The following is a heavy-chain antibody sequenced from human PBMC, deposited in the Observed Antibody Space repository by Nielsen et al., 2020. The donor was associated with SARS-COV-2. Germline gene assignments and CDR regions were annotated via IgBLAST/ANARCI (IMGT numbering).Heavy chain of an antibody. Sequence: SLKISCAASGFTFSSYAMHWVRQAPGKGLEWVSGISWNSGSIGYADSVKGRFTISRDNAKNSLYLQMNSLRAEDTALYYCAKDSWYYDSSGYDYWGQGTLVTVSS. V-gene: IGHV3-9*01. CDR3: AKDSWYYDSSGYDY. CDR1: GFTFSSYA. D-gene: IGHD3-22*01. CDR2: ISWNSGSI. J-gene: IGHJ4*02.